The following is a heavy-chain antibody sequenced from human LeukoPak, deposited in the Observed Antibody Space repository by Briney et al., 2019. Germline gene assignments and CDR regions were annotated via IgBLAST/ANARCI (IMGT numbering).Heavy chain of an antibody. CDR2: ISWNSGSI. Sequence: GRSLRLSCAASGFTFDVYAMHWVRQAPGKGLEWVSGISWNSGSIGYADSVKGRFTISRDNAKNSLYLQMNSLRAEDTALYYCAKGTLPDYRGQGTLVTVSS. V-gene: IGHV3-9*01. CDR3: AKGTLPDY. CDR1: GFTFDVYA. J-gene: IGHJ4*02.